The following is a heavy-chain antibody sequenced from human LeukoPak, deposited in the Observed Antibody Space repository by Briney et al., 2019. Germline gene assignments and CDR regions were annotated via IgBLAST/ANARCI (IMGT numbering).Heavy chain of an antibody. J-gene: IGHJ3*02. CDR1: GYSISSGYY. D-gene: IGHD6-13*01. V-gene: IGHV4-38-2*01. Sequence: PSETLSLTCGVSGYSISSGYYWGWIRQPPGKGLEWIGSIYHSGSTYYNPSLKSRVTISVETSKNQFSLNLSSVTAADTAVYYCARVRGYSSLNAFDIWGQGTMVTVSS. CDR3: ARVRGYSSLNAFDI. CDR2: IYHSGST.